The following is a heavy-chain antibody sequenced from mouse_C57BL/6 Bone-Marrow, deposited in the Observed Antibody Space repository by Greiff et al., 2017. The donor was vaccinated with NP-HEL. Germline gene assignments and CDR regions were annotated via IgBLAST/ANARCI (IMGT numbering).Heavy chain of an antibody. D-gene: IGHD2-2*01. V-gene: IGHV14-4*01. CDR1: GFNIKDDY. J-gene: IGHJ3*01. Sequence: EVQLQQSGAELVRPGASVKLSCTASGFNIKDDYMHWVKQRPEQGLEWIGWIDPENGDTEYASKFQGKATITADTSSNTAYLQLSSLTSEDTAVYYCTTSWGYWFAYWGQGTLVTVSA. CDR3: TTSWGYWFAY. CDR2: IDPENGDT.